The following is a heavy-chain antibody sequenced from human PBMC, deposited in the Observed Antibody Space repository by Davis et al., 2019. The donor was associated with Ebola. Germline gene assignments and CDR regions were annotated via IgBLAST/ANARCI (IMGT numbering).Heavy chain of an antibody. J-gene: IGHJ6*02. Sequence: PGGSLRLSCAASGFTFSSYSMNWVRQAPGKGLEWVSSISSSSSYIYYADSVKGRFTISRDNAKNSLYLQMNSLRAEDTAVYYCARDGSGVVPAAISSSRWYYYGMDVWGQGTTVTVSS. CDR3: ARDGSGVVPAAISSSRWYYYGMDV. V-gene: IGHV3-21*01. D-gene: IGHD2-2*01. CDR1: GFTFSSYS. CDR2: ISSSSSYI.